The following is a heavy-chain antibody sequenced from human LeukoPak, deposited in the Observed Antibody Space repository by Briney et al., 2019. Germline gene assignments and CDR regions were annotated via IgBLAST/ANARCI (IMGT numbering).Heavy chain of an antibody. CDR2: ISYSGGT. V-gene: IGHV4-59*01. D-gene: IGHD7-27*01. CDR1: GGSFSSYY. J-gene: IGHJ4*02. Sequence: PSETLSLTCTASGGSFSSYYWSWIRRPPGKGLEWIGDISYSGGTTYHPSLKSRVTITVDTSKNQFSLKLSSVTAADTAVYYCARVPGDYYFDYWGQGTLVTISS. CDR3: ARVPGDYYFDY.